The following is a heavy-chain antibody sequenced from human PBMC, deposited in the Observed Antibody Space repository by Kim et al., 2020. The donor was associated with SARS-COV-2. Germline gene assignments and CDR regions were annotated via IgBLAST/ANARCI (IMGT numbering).Heavy chain of an antibody. D-gene: IGHD4-17*01. CDR1: GGSISSYY. CDR2: IYYSGST. Sequence: SETLSLTCTVSGGSISSYYWSWIRQPPGKGLEWIGYIYYSGSTNYNPSLKSRVTISVDTSKNQFSLKLSSVTAADTAVYYCAGGVRWHDAFDIWGQGTMVTVSS. J-gene: IGHJ3*02. V-gene: IGHV4-59*01. CDR3: AGGVRWHDAFDI.